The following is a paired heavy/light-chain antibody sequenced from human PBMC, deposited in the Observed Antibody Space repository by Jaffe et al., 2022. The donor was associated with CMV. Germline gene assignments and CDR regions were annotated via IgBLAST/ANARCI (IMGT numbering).Heavy chain of an antibody. CDR2: IHWDDDK. D-gene: IGHD6-13*01. J-gene: IGHJ4*02. CDR1: GFSLSSSGMC. V-gene: IGHV2-70*01. CDR3: ARVDGSSWTVDY. Sequence: QVTLWESGPALVMPTQTLTLTCTFSGFSLSSSGMCVSWIRQPPGKALEWLALIHWDDDKFYSASLRTRLTISKDTSKNQVVLTMTNMDPVDTATYYCARVDGSSWTVDYWGQGTLVTVSS.
Light chain of an antibody. V-gene: IGLV7-43*01. J-gene: IGLJ3*02. CDR2: NTS. CDR1: TGAVTSGYY. CDR3: LLYYGGSWV. Sequence: QTVVTQEPSLTVSPGGTVTLTCASSTGAVTSGYYPNWLQQKPGQAPRALISNTSHRHSWTPARFSGSLLGGKAALTLSGVQPEDEAEYFCLLYYGGSWVFGGGTNLTVL.